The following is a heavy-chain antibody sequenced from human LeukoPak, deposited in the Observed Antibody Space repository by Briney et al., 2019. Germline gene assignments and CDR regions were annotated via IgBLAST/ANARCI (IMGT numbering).Heavy chain of an antibody. CDR3: ARDVGGSYSDAFDI. J-gene: IGHJ3*02. Sequence: SETLSLTCAVYGGSFSGYYWSWIRQPPGKGLEWIGEINHSGSTNYNPSLKSRVTISVDTSKNQFSLKLSSVTAADTAVYYCARDVGGSYSDAFDIWGQGTMVTVSS. CDR1: GGSFSGYY. V-gene: IGHV4-34*01. CDR2: INHSGST. D-gene: IGHD1-26*01.